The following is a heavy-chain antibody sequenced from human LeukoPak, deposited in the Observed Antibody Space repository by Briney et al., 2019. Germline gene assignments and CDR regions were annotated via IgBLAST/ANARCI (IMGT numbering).Heavy chain of an antibody. CDR1: GDIVSSNSAA. D-gene: IGHD3-22*01. CDR2: TYYRSQLYN. V-gene: IGHV6-1*01. J-gene: IGHJ3*02. Sequence: SQTLSLTCALSGDIVSSNSAAWDWIRQSRARGLEWLERTYYRSQLYNDYAVSVKSRITVNPDTSKNQFSLQLSSVTPEDTAVYYCARVVVSGYYHNDAFDIWGQGTMVTVSS. CDR3: ARVVVSGYYHNDAFDI.